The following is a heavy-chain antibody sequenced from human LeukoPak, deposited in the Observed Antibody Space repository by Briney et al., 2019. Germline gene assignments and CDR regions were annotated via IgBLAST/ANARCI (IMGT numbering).Heavy chain of an antibody. CDR3: ARAGDSSSWNYMDV. V-gene: IGHV1-69*06. Sequence: SVKVSCKASGGTFSNYAISWVRQAPGQGLEWMGGIIPIFDTPNFAQKFQGRVTITADKSTSTAYMELSRLRSEDTAVYYCARAGDSSSWNYMDVWGKGTTVTVSS. CDR1: GGTFSNYA. CDR2: IIPIFDTP. J-gene: IGHJ6*03. D-gene: IGHD6-13*01.